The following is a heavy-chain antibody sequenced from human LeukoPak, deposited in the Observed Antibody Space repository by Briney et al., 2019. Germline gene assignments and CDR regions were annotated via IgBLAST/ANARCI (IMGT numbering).Heavy chain of an antibody. V-gene: IGHV1-46*01. CDR1: GYTFSSFF. D-gene: IGHD1-14*01. Sequence: ASVTVSCKATGYTFSSFFIHWVRQAPEQGLEWLGIIYPSGASATYAQNSQGRVTMTTDTSTSTVYMELSSLRSKDTAMYYCARGPVVRGTASVLYVSRNHNGLDVWGQGTTVTVSS. J-gene: IGHJ6*02. CDR2: IYPSGASA. CDR3: ARGPVVRGTASVLYVSRNHNGLDV.